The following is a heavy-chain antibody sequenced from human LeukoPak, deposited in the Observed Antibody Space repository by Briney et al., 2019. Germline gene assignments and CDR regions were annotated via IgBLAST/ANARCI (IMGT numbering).Heavy chain of an antibody. CDR1: GFTSSNAW. Sequence: PGGSLRLSCAGSGFTSSNAWMSWVRQAPGKGLEWVGRIKRKPDGGTTDYAAPVKGRFTISRDDSKTTLYMEMNSLKTEDTAVYYCTSRGFSYGYDFDYWGQGTPVTVSS. D-gene: IGHD5-18*01. J-gene: IGHJ4*02. CDR3: TSRGFSYGYDFDY. V-gene: IGHV3-15*01. CDR2: IKRKPDGGTT.